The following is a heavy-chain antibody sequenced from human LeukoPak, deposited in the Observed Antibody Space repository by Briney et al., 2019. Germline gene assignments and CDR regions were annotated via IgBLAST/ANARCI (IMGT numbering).Heavy chain of an antibody. CDR3: ARDLWGTSGYRFDY. J-gene: IGHJ4*02. CDR2: ISSSGSTI. D-gene: IGHD3-22*01. V-gene: IGHV3-48*03. CDR1: GFTFSSYE. Sequence: PGGFLRLSCAASGFTFSSYEMNWVRQAPGKGLEWVSYISSSGSTIYYADSVKGRFTISRDNAKNSLYLQMDSLRDEDTAVYYCARDLWGTSGYRFDYWGQGTLVTVSS.